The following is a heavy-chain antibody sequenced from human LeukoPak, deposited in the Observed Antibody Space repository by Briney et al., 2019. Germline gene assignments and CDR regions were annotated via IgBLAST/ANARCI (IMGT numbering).Heavy chain of an antibody. Sequence: PSETLSLTCTVSGGSISSYYWSWIWQPPGRGLEWIGYIHYSGSINSNPSLKSRVTISVDTSKNQFSLRLSSVTAADTAVYYCARVGSYAFDIWGQGTMVTVSS. CDR2: IHYSGSI. V-gene: IGHV4-59*01. CDR3: ARVGSYAFDI. CDR1: GGSISSYY. J-gene: IGHJ3*02.